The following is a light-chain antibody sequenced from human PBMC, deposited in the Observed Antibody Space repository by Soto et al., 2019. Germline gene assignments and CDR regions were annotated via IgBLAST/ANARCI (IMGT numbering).Light chain of an antibody. CDR2: EVS. CDR3: CSYGGSRV. Sequence: QSALTQPPAASGSPGQTGTISCTATSSDVGAYNYVSWYQQHQGKAPKHMIYEVSKRPSGNSDHFPVSKPGNTASLTDSGLQAEDEADYYCCSYGGSRVFGTGTKV. J-gene: IGLJ1*01. CDR1: SSDVGAYNY. V-gene: IGLV2-8*01.